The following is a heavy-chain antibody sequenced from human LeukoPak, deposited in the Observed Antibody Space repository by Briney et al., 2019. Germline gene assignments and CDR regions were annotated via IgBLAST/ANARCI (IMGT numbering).Heavy chain of an antibody. J-gene: IGHJ4*02. V-gene: IGHV3-48*04. CDR2: ISSGSGTI. CDR3: AKPYCSGGSCYWFSAFDY. CDR1: GFTFSSYS. Sequence: PGGSLRLSCAASGFTFSSYSMNWVRQAPGKGLEWVSYISSGSGTINYADSVKGRFTISRDNTKNSLFLQMNSLRAEDTAVYYCAKPYCSGGSCYWFSAFDYWGQGTLDTVSS. D-gene: IGHD2-15*01.